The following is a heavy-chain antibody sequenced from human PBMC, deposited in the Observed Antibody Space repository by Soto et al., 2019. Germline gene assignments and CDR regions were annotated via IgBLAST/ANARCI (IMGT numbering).Heavy chain of an antibody. D-gene: IGHD6-19*01. V-gene: IGHV2-5*02. Sequence: QITLKESGPTLVKPTQTLTLTCTFSGFSLTTSAVGVGWIRQPPGKALEWLALLYWDDDNQYSPSLRNRLTRTEDTSKNQVVLTMTNMDPVDTATYYCAHGSGWLFDYWGQGTLVTVSS. CDR3: AHGSGWLFDY. J-gene: IGHJ4*02. CDR2: LYWDDDN. CDR1: GFSLTTSAVG.